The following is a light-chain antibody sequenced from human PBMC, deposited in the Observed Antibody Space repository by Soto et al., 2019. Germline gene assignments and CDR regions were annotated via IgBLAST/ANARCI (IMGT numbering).Light chain of an antibody. V-gene: IGLV1-44*01. J-gene: IGLJ1*01. CDR2: SNN. CDR3: AAWDDSLNGLYV. Sequence: QSVLTQPPSASGTPGQRVTISCSGSSSNIGSNTVNWYQQLPGTAPKLLIYSNNQRPSGVPDRFSGSKSGTSASLAISGLXXXXXXXXYCAAWDDSLNGLYVFGTGTKLTVL. CDR1: SSNIGSNT.